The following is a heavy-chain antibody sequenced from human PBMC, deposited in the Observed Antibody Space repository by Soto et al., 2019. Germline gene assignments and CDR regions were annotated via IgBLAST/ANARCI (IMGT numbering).Heavy chain of an antibody. CDR3: ARGSRYSSSYYYYGMDV. J-gene: IGHJ6*02. D-gene: IGHD6-6*01. Sequence: SQTLSLTCAISGDSVSSNSAAWNWIRQSPSRGLEWLGRTYYRSKWYNDYAVSVKSRITINPDTSKNQFSLQLNSMTPEDTAVYYCARGSRYSSSYYYYGMDVWGQGTTVTVSS. V-gene: IGHV6-1*01. CDR2: TYYRSKWYN. CDR1: GDSVSSNSAA.